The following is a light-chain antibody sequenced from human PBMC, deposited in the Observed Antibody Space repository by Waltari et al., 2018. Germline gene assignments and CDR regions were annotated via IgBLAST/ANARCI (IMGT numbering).Light chain of an antibody. Sequence: EIVLTQSPGTLSLSPGERATLSCRASQRVSRYLAWYQQKPGQAPRLLIYGASSRATGIPDWFSGSGSGTDFSLTISRLEPEDFAVYYCQNHERLPAMFGQGTKVEIK. CDR2: GAS. V-gene: IGKV3-20*01. CDR1: QRVSRY. J-gene: IGKJ1*01. CDR3: QNHERLPAM.